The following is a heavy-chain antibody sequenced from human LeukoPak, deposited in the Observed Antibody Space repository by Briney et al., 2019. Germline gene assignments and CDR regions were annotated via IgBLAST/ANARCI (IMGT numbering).Heavy chain of an antibody. J-gene: IGHJ6*03. V-gene: IGHV3-7*01. Sequence: RGPSLRPSWELSALSLDRYWTGSVRHDPGEGRGWVAYIKQDGSEKHHVDSVKGRFTISRDNDKNSLYLQINSLRVEDTAEYYCARPRRVDTPWHCIDVWGKGTAVSVS. CDR3: ARPRRVDTPWHCIDV. CDR2: IKQDGSEK. D-gene: IGHD5-24*01. CDR1: ALSLDRYW.